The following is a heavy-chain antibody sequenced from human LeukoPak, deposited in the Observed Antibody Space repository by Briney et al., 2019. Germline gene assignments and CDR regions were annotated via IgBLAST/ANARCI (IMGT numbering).Heavy chain of an antibody. V-gene: IGHV3-30-3*01. CDR2: ISYDGSNK. D-gene: IGHD6-19*01. CDR3: ARSIREEQWLAP. Sequence: TGGSLRLSCAASGFTFSSYAMHWVRQAPGKGLEWVAVISYDGSNKYYADSVKGRFTISRDNSKNTLYLQMNSLRAEDTAVYYCARSIREEQWLAPWGQGTLVTVSS. CDR1: GFTFSSYA. J-gene: IGHJ5*02.